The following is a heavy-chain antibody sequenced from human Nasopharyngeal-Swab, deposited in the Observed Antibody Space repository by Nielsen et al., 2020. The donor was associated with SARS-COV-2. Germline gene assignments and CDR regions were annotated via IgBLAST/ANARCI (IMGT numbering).Heavy chain of an antibody. CDR2: ISGSGGST. J-gene: IGHJ4*02. Sequence: GESLKISCAASGFTFSSYAMSWVRQAPGKGLEWVSAISGSGGSTYYADSVKGRFTISRHNSKNTLYLQMNSLRAEDTAVYYCAKDGPFWSGPDYWGQGTLVTVSS. D-gene: IGHD3-3*01. V-gene: IGHV3-23*01. CDR3: AKDGPFWSGPDY. CDR1: GFTFSSYA.